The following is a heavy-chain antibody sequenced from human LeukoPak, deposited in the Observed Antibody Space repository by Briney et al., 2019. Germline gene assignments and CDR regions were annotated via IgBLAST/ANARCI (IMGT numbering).Heavy chain of an antibody. CDR2: IKSDGSVK. V-gene: IGHV3-7*05. CDR3: TRDES. J-gene: IGHJ5*02. CDR1: GFTFSSHW. Sequence: GESLRLSCAASGFTFSSHWMSWVRQAPGKGLEWVANIKSDGSVKYYVDSVKGRFTISRDNAKNSLYLQMNSLRDEDTAVYYCTRDESWGQGTLVTVSS.